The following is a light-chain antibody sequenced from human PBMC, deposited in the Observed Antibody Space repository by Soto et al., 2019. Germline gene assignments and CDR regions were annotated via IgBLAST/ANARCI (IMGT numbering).Light chain of an antibody. CDR3: QQLYSYSS. Sequence: DIQLTQSPSFVSASVGERVTITCRASRDISRYLAWYQQKPGEAPKLLISAASTLQSGVPSRFSGSGSGTEFTLTVSYLLPEDFATYYCQQLYSYSSFGQGTRLENK. CDR2: AAS. V-gene: IGKV1-9*01. J-gene: IGKJ5*01. CDR1: RDISRY.